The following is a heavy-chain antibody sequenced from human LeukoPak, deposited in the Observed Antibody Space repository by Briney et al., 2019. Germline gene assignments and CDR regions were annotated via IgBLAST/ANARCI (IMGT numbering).Heavy chain of an antibody. CDR3: ARHRGQWLVGARY. CDR1: GGSISSSSYY. Sequence: PSETLSLTCTVSGGSISSSSYYWGWIRQPPGKGLEWIGSIYYSGSTYYNPSLKSRVTISVDTSKNQFSLKLSSVTAADTAVYYCARHRGQWLVGARYWGKGTLVTVSS. V-gene: IGHV4-39*01. J-gene: IGHJ4*02. CDR2: IYYSGST. D-gene: IGHD6-19*01.